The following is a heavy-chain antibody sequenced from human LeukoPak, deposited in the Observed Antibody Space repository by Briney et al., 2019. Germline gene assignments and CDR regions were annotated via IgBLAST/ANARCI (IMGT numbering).Heavy chain of an antibody. CDR3: AKEYSTARPRYYYFGMDG. Sequence: GGALRLSCAASGFTFSSYGMHWVRQAPGKGLEGVGVISYDGSNKYYADSVKGRFTISRDNSKNTLYLQMNSLRADDTAVYYCAKEYSTARPRYYYFGMDGWGQGTTVTVAS. D-gene: IGHD6-6*01. CDR2: ISYDGSNK. J-gene: IGHJ6*02. CDR1: GFTFSSYG. V-gene: IGHV3-30*18.